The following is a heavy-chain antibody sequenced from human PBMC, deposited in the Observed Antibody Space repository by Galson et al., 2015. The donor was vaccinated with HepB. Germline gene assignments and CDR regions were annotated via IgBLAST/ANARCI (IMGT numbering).Heavy chain of an antibody. CDR2: ISSSSSYI. CDR1: GFTFSSYS. Sequence: SLRLSCAASGFTFSSYSMNWVRQAPGKGLEWVSAISSSSSYIYYADSVKGRFTISRDNAKNSLHLQMNSLRAEDPAVYYCARNYGGNPRYWGQGTLVTVSS. D-gene: IGHD4-23*01. V-gene: IGHV3-21*01. J-gene: IGHJ4*02. CDR3: ARNYGGNPRY.